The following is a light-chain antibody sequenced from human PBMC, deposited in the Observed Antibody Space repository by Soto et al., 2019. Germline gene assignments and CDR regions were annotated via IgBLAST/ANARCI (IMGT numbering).Light chain of an antibody. Sequence: EIVLTQSPATXSXSXXXXXXLXXRASQSVSSYLAWYQQKPGQAPRLLIYDASNRATGIPARFSGSGSGTDFALTISRVEPEDFAMYFCQQYGSSPGTFGQGTKVDIK. J-gene: IGKJ1*01. CDR2: DAS. CDR3: QQYGSSPGT. CDR1: QSVSSY. V-gene: IGKV3-20*01.